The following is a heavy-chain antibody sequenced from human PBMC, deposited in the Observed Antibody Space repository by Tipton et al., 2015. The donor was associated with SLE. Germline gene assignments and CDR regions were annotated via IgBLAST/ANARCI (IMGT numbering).Heavy chain of an antibody. CDR3: ARGDSSSWYADAFDI. Sequence: TLSLICTVSGGSISSSSYYWGWIRQPPGKGLEWIGSIYYSGSTYYNPSLKSRVTISVDTSKNQFSLKLSSVTAADTAVYYCARGDSSSWYADAFDIWGQGTMVTVSS. CDR2: IYYSGST. D-gene: IGHD6-13*01. J-gene: IGHJ3*02. CDR1: GGSISSSSYY. V-gene: IGHV4-39*07.